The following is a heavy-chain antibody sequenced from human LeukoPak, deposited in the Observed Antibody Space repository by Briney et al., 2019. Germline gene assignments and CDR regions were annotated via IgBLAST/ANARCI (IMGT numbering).Heavy chain of an antibody. Sequence: GGSLRLACAASGFTFSSYSMNWVRQAPGKGLEWVSSISSSSSYIYYADSVKGRFTISRDNAKNSLYLQMNSLRAEDTAVYYCAREGGSDAFDIWGQGTMVTVSS. D-gene: IGHD5-12*01. CDR1: GFTFSSYS. V-gene: IGHV3-21*01. CDR2: ISSSSSYI. CDR3: AREGGSDAFDI. J-gene: IGHJ3*02.